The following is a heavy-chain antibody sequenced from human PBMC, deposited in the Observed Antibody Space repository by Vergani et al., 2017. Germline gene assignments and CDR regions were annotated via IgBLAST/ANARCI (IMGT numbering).Heavy chain of an antibody. V-gene: IGHV4-34*01. D-gene: IGHD6-19*01. CDR1: GGSFSGYY. J-gene: IGHJ4*02. CDR2: INHSGST. CDR3: ARGRQWLVRYFDY. Sequence: QVQLQQWGAGLLKPSETLSLTCAVSGGSFSGYYWSWIRQPPGKGLEWIGEINHSGSTNYNPSLKSRVTMSVDTSKNQFSLKLSSVTAADTAVYYCARGRQWLVRYFDYWGQGTLVTVSS.